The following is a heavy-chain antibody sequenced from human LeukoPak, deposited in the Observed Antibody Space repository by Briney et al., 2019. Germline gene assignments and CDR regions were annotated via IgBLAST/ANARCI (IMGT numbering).Heavy chain of an antibody. V-gene: IGHV3-53*01. Sequence: GGSLRLSCAASGFTVSSYYMNWVRQAPGKELEWVSVIYTGGGRYYADSVRGRFTISRDTSKNMVFLQMNSLRVEDTAVYYCARDRMSSSWYDYWGQGTLVTVSS. CDR2: IYTGGGR. CDR3: ARDRMSSSWYDY. CDR1: GFTVSSYY. J-gene: IGHJ4*02. D-gene: IGHD6-13*01.